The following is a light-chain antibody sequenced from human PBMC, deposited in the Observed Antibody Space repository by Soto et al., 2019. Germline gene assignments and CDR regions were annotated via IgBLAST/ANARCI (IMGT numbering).Light chain of an antibody. V-gene: IGLV1-44*01. CDR3: AAWDGSLNHIL. Sequence: QSVLTQPPSASGTPGQRVTISWSGSSSNMGTNTVNWYQQLPRAAPKLLIYSDNQRPSGVPDRFSGSKSGTSASLAITGLQSEDEADYYCAAWDGSLNHILFGGGTKLTVL. CDR1: SSNMGTNT. CDR2: SDN. J-gene: IGLJ2*01.